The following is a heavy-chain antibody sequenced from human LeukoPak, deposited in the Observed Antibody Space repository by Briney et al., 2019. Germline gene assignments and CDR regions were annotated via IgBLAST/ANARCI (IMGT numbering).Heavy chain of an antibody. CDR2: IYYSGST. J-gene: IGHJ6*03. D-gene: IGHD7-27*01. CDR1: GGSISSHY. V-gene: IGHV4-59*11. Sequence: PSETLSLTCTVSGGSISSHYWSWIRQPPGKGLEWIGYIYYSGSTNYNPSLKSRVTISVDTSKNQFSLKLSSVTAADTAVYYCARVQEPGAGLYYYYYMDVWGKGTTVTVSS. CDR3: ARVQEPGAGLYYYYYMDV.